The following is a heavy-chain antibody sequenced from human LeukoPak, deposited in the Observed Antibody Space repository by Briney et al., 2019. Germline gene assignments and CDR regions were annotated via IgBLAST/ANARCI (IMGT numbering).Heavy chain of an antibody. V-gene: IGHV5-51*01. CDR2: IYPDDSGT. Sequence: EESLKISCKGSGYSFTSYWIAWVRQMPGKGLEWMGIIYPDDSGTRYRPSFQGQVTISADKSISTAYVQWSSLKASDTAMYYCARLGVAGFDAFDIWGQGTMVTVSS. J-gene: IGHJ3*02. CDR3: ARLGVAGFDAFDI. CDR1: GYSFTSYW. D-gene: IGHD3-3*01.